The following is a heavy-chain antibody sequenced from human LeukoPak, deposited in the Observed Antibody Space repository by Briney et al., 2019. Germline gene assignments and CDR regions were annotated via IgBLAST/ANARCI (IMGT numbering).Heavy chain of an antibody. CDR3: ARDLHYYGSGIVWFDP. Sequence: ASVKVSCKASGYTFTGYYMHWVRQAPGQGLEWMGWINPNSGGTNYAQKFQGRVTMTRDTSISTAYMELSRLRSDDTAVYYCARDLHYYGSGIVWFDPWGQGTLVTVSS. CDR2: INPNSGGT. J-gene: IGHJ5*02. D-gene: IGHD3-10*01. V-gene: IGHV1-2*02. CDR1: GYTFTGYY.